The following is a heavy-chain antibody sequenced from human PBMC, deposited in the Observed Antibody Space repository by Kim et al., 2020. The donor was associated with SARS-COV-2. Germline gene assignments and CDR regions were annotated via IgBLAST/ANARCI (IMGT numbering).Heavy chain of an antibody. V-gene: IGHV1-3*01. CDR3: ARELRSCY. Sequence: GNVYTTYSQKFQGRVTITRDTSASTAYMDLSSLRSEDMAVYYCARELRSCYWGQGTLVTVSS. J-gene: IGHJ4*02. CDR2: GNVYT.